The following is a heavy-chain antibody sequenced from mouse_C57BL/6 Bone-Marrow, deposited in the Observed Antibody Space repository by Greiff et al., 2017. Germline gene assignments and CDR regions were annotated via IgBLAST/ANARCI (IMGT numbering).Heavy chain of an antibody. V-gene: IGHV5-6*01. CDR2: ISSGGSYT. CDR3: ARHVTAPLYYFDY. Sequence: EVKLVESGGDLVKPGGSLKLSCAASGFTFSSYGMSWVRQTPDKRLEWVATISSGGSYTYYPDSVKGRFTISRDNAKSTLYLQMSSLKSEDTAMYYCARHVTAPLYYFDYWGQGTTLTVSS. J-gene: IGHJ2*01. CDR1: GFTFSSYG. D-gene: IGHD2-12*01.